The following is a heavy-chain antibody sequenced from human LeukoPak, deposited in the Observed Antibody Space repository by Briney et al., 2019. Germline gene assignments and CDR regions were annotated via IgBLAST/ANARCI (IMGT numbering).Heavy chain of an antibody. J-gene: IGHJ5*02. CDR1: GGSISSYY. CDR3: SRESGPYCPFGH. D-gene: IGHD1-26*01. V-gene: IGHV4-59*12. Sequence: PSETLSLTCTVSGGSISSYYWSWIRQPPGKGLEWIGYIYYSGRTKYNPSLKSRVTISVDTSKNHLYLSLASVTAADTAVYYCSRESGPYCPFGHWGQGTLVAVTS. CDR2: IYYSGRT.